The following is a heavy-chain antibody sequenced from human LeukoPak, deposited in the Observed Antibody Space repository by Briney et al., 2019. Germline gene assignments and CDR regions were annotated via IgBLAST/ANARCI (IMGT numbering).Heavy chain of an antibody. D-gene: IGHD3-10*01. CDR3: ARDGSGEYFDY. CDR2: IYHSGST. CDR1: GGSNNSYY. Sequence: SQTLSLSCTVSGGSNNSYYWSWIRQPPGKGLEWIRSIYHSGSTNYNPSLKSRVTMSVDTSKNQFSLKLSSVTAADTAVYYCARDGSGEYFDYWGQGTLVTVSS. J-gene: IGHJ4*02. V-gene: IGHV4-59*12.